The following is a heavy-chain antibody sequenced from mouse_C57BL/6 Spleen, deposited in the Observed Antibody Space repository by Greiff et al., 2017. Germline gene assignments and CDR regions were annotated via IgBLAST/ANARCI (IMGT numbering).Heavy chain of an antibody. CDR3: ARQGITTWYFDV. Sequence: DVKLQESGGGLVKPGGSLKLSCAASGFTFSDYGMHWVRQAPEKGLEWVAYISSGSSTIYYADTVKGRFTISRDNAKNTLFLQMTSLRSEDTAMYYCARQGITTWYFDVWGTGTTVTVSS. CDR2: ISSGSSTI. J-gene: IGHJ1*03. V-gene: IGHV5-17*01. D-gene: IGHD1-1*01. CDR1: GFTFSDYG.